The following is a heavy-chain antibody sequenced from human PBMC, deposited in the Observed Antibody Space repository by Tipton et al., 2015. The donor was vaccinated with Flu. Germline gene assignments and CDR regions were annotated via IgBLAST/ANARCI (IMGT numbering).Heavy chain of an antibody. CDR1: GDYISDYY. CDR3: SRGNWGGAFDT. V-gene: IGHV4-59*01. D-gene: IGHD7-27*01. J-gene: IGHJ3*02. CDR2: IHHTGKT. Sequence: TLSLTCIVSGDYISDYYWNWFRQSPGGGLEWLGYIHHTGKTNKNPSLKSRLTVSVATSKNQFSLTLKSVTAADTAVYFCSRGNWGGAFDTWGQGTMVTVSS.